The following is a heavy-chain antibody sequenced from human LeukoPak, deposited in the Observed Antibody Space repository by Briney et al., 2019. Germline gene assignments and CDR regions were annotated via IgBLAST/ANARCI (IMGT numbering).Heavy chain of an antibody. CDR1: GFTLSSYS. J-gene: IGHJ4*02. Sequence: GGSLRLSCAASGFTLSSYSMNWVRQAPGKGLEWVSSISSSSSYIYYADSVKGRFTISRDNAKNSLYLQMNSLRAEDTAVYYCASDSRDYGDYARDYWGQGTLVTVSS. V-gene: IGHV3-21*01. CDR2: ISSSSSYI. CDR3: ASDSRDYGDYARDY. D-gene: IGHD4-17*01.